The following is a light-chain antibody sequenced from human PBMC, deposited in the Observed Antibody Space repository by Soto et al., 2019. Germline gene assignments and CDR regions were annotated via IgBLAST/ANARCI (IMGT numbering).Light chain of an antibody. CDR3: CSYAGSSTFV. CDR2: EGS. Sequence: QSALTQPASVSWFPGQSITLSRTGTRSDVGSYNLVSWYQQHPGKAPKLMIYEGSKRPSGVSNRFSGSKSGNTASLTISGLQAEDEADYYCCSYAGSSTFVFGTGTKLTVL. J-gene: IGLJ1*01. V-gene: IGLV2-23*01. CDR1: RSDVGSYNL.